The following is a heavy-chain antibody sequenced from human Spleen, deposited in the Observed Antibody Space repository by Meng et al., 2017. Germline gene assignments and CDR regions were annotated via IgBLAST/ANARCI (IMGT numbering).Heavy chain of an antibody. CDR1: GGSFSGYY. V-gene: IGHV4-34*01. CDR2: INHSGST. J-gene: IGHJ4*02. CDR3: ARGPTTMAHDFDY. Sequence: QGQLRQGGAGLLKPSETLSLTCAAYGGSFSGYYWSWIRQPPGKGLEWIGEINHSGSTNYNPSLESRATISVDTSQNNLSLKLSSVTAADSAVYYCARGPTTMAHDFDYWGQGTLVTVSS. D-gene: IGHD4-11*01.